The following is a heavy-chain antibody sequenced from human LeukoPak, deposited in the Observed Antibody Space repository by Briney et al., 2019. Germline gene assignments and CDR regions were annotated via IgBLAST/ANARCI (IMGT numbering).Heavy chain of an antibody. CDR3: ARDNKPSAVTPSFDY. J-gene: IGHJ4*02. CDR2: ISYDGNNK. CDR1: GFTFSSYV. Sequence: PGGSLRLSCIVSGFTFSSYVLHWVRQAPGKGLEWVAVISYDGNNKYYTDSVKGRFTISRDNSKNTLYLQMNSLRTEDTAVYYCARDNKPSAVTPSFDYWGQGTLVTVSS. D-gene: IGHD4-23*01. V-gene: IGHV3-30-3*01.